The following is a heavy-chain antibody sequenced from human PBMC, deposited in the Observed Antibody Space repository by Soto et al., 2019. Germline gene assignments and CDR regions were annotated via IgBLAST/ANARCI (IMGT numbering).Heavy chain of an antibody. V-gene: IGHV3-23*01. J-gene: IGHJ5*02. D-gene: IGHD5-18*01. CDR2: ISGSGGST. CDR1: GFTFSSYA. CDR3: AKDATRGYTNGGWFDP. Sequence: EVQLLESGGGLVQPGGSLRLSCAASGFTFSSYAMSWVRQAPGKGLEWVSAISGSGGSTYYADSVKGRFTISRDNSKNTLYLQMNSLRAEDTAVYYCAKDATRGYTNGGWFDPWGQGTLVTVSS.